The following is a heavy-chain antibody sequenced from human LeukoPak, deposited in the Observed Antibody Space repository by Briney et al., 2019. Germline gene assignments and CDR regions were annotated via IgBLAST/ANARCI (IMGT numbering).Heavy chain of an antibody. J-gene: IGHJ6*02. CDR1: GFSSSRDR. CDR2: IKQEGGER. V-gene: IGHV3-7*01. D-gene: IGHD1-7*01. Sequence: VGGLRLSRAAPGFSSSRDRVSCVPHALGAGRWWGSNIKQEGGERYYLYSVKSRFTMSSHHAKSSLYLQVNTVREEDAGVYYCARDHQVWNYVVSYYYYGMDLWGQGTRVSVPS. CDR3: ARDHQVWNYVVSYYYYGMDL.